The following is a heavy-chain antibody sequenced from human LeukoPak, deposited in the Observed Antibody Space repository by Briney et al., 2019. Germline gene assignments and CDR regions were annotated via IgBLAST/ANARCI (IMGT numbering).Heavy chain of an antibody. V-gene: IGHV3-23*01. CDR3: STDGGGYIEFGH. D-gene: IGHD5-12*01. CDR2: ISGSGGST. Sequence: GGSLRLSCAASGFTFSSYAMSWVRQAPGKGLEWVSAISGSGGSTYYADSVKGRFTISRDNSKNTLYLQMNRLRIEDTGIYYCSTDGGGYIEFGHWGQGILVSVSA. CDR1: GFTFSSYA. J-gene: IGHJ4*02.